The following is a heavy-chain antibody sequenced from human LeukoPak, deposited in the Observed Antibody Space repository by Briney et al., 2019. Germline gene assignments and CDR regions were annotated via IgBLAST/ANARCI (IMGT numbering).Heavy chain of an antibody. Sequence: GGSLRLSCAASKFTFSTYNMNWVRQAPGKGLEWVSYITPSSTVIYYADSVKGRFTISRDNAKNSLYLQMNGLRDEDTAVYYCARSGDYGMDVWGQGTTVTVSS. D-gene: IGHD1-26*01. J-gene: IGHJ6*02. V-gene: IGHV3-48*02. CDR1: KFTFSTYN. CDR2: ITPSSTVI. CDR3: ARSGDYGMDV.